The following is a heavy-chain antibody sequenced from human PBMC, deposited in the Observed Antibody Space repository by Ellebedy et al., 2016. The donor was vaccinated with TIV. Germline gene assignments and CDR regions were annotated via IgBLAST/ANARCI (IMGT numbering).Heavy chain of an antibody. CDR2: ISAYNGNT. V-gene: IGHV1-18*01. D-gene: IGHD4-17*01. CDR3: ARDGAVTTVFDY. J-gene: IGHJ4*02. Sequence: AASVKVSCKASGYTFTSYGINWVRQAPGQGLEWMGWISAYNGNTNYAQKFQGRVTMTTDTSTSTAYMELSRLRSDDTAVYYCARDGAVTTVFDYWGQGTLVTVSS. CDR1: GYTFTSYG.